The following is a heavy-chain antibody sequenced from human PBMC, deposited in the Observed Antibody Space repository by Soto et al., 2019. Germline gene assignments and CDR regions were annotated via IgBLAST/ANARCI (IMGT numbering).Heavy chain of an antibody. CDR2: INHSGST. V-gene: IGHV4-34*01. CDR1: GGSFSGYY. CDR3: ARWRGYSYGSFDY. J-gene: IGHJ4*02. D-gene: IGHD5-18*01. Sequence: SETLSLTCAVYGGSFSGYYWSWIRQPPGKGLEWIGEINHSGSTNYNPSLKSRVTISVDTSKNQFSLKLSSVTAADTAVYYCARWRGYSYGSFDYWGQGTLVTVSS.